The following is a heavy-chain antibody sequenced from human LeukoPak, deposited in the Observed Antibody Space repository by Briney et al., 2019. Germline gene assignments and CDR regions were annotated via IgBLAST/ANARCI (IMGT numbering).Heavy chain of an antibody. D-gene: IGHD1-7*01. V-gene: IGHV4-59*01. CDR2: IYSSGST. J-gene: IGHJ4*02. CDR3: ARTGITGTTPDY. Sequence: SETLSLTCTVSGGSISSYYWSWIRQPPGKGLEWIGYIYSSGSTNYNPSLKSRVTISVDTSKNQFSLKLSSVTAADTAVYYCARTGITGTTPDYWGQGTLVTVSS. CDR1: GGSISSYY.